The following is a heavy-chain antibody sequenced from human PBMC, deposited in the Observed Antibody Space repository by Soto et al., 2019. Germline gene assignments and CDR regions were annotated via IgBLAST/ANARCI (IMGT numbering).Heavy chain of an antibody. CDR3: AKDPSLRYFDLTILDY. CDR2: INSDGSST. CDR1: GFNFDNYG. D-gene: IGHD3-9*01. V-gene: IGHV3-NL1*01. Sequence: GGSLRLSCQASGFNFDNYGLHCVRQAPGKGLEWVSRINSDGSSTNYADSVKGRFTISRDNSKNTLYLQMNSLIAEDTAVYYCAKDPSLRYFDLTILDYWGRGTLVTVSS. J-gene: IGHJ4*02.